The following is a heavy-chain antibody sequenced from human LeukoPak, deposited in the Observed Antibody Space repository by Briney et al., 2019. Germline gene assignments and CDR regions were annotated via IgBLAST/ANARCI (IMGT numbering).Heavy chain of an antibody. CDR1: GYTFTSYG. Sequence: GASVKVSCKASGYTFTSYGISWVRQAPGQGLEWMGWISAYNGNTNYAQKLQGRVTMTTDTSTSTAYMELRSLRSDDTAVCYCARDIKRSRARWENLGFDPWGQGTLVTVAS. J-gene: IGHJ5*02. D-gene: IGHD1-14*01. CDR2: ISAYNGNT. V-gene: IGHV1-18*01. CDR3: ARDIKRSRARWENLGFDP.